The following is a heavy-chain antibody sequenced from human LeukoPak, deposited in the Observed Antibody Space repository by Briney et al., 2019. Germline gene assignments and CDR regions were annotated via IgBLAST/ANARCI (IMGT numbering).Heavy chain of an antibody. CDR1: GFTFSSYG. D-gene: IGHD5-24*01. J-gene: IGHJ6*03. CDR3: AKDTVKVTTIRRVPHYTDV. CDR2: IRYDGSIQ. V-gene: IGHV3-30*02. Sequence: GGSLRLSCAASGFTFSSYGMDWVRQAPGKGLEWVAFIRYDGSIQYHADSVKGRFTISRDNSKNTLYLQMSSLRAEDTALYYCAKDTVKVTTIRRVPHYTDVWGKGTTVTISS.